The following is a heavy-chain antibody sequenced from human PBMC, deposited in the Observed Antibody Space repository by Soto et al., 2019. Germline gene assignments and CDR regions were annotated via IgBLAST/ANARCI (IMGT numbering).Heavy chain of an antibody. D-gene: IGHD2-2*01. CDR3: AREGILDLPAATWFDP. J-gene: IGHJ5*02. V-gene: IGHV1-2*02. Sequence: ASVKVSCKASGYTFTANYMYWVRQAPGQGLEWMGWINPNSGATNYAQNFQGRVSMTRDTSIRTAYMELTRLRSDDTAVYYCAREGILDLPAATWFDPWGQGTLVTVSS. CDR1: GYTFTANY. CDR2: INPNSGAT.